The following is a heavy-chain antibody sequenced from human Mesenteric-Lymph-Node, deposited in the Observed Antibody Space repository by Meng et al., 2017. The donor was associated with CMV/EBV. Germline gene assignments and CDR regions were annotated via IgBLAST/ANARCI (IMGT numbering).Heavy chain of an antibody. CDR3: ARDQEPYCSSTSCFGAFDI. Sequence: GGSLRLSCVASGFTFSSYEMNWVRQAPGKGLEWVSSISSSSSYIYYADSVKGRFTISRDNAKNSLYLQMNNLRAEDTAVYYCARDQEPYCSSTSCFGAFDIWGQGTMVTV. CDR2: ISSSSSYI. J-gene: IGHJ3*02. CDR1: GFTFSSYE. D-gene: IGHD2-2*01. V-gene: IGHV3-21*01.